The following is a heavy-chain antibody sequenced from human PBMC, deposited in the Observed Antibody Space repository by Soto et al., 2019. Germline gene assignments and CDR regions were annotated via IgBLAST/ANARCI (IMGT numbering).Heavy chain of an antibody. Sequence: SETLSLTCAVYGGSFSGYYWSWIRQPPGKGLEWIGEINHSGSTNYNPSLKSRVTISVDTSKNQFSLKLSSVTAADTAVYYCARRTIYSYRYASADWGQGTLVTVSS. CDR2: INHSGST. V-gene: IGHV4-34*01. D-gene: IGHD5-18*01. CDR1: GGSFSGYY. CDR3: ARRTIYSYRYASAD. J-gene: IGHJ4*02.